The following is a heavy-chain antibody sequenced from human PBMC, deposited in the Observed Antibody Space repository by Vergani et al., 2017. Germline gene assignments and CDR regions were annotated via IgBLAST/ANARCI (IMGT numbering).Heavy chain of an antibody. J-gene: IGHJ5*02. Sequence: QVQLVQSGAEVKKPGASVKVSCKASGYTFTSYYMHWVRQAPGQGLEWMGIINPSGGSTSYAQKFQGRVTMTRDTSTSTVYMELSSLRSEDTAVYYCARAARGRNIAVAGWCDPWGQGTLVTVSS. V-gene: IGHV1-46*03. CDR2: INPSGGST. CDR1: GYTFTSYY. CDR3: ARAARGRNIAVAGWCDP. D-gene: IGHD6-19*01.